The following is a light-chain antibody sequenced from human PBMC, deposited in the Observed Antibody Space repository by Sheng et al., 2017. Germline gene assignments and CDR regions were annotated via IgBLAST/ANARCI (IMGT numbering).Light chain of an antibody. CDR1: QTISSY. CDR2: DAS. Sequence: EIVLTQSPATLSLSPGDSATLSCRASQTISSYLVWYQQKPGQSPRLLIYDASFRATGVPARFSGSGSGTDFTLTITSLEPEDFAVYYCQQRSNWPPGLAFGGGTKVEIK. J-gene: IGKJ4*01. CDR3: QQRSNWPPGLA. V-gene: IGKV3-11*01.